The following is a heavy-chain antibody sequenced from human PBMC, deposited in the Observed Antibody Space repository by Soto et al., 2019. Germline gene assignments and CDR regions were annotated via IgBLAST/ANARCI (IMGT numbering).Heavy chain of an antibody. CDR3: ATTSGYESPFAPFDY. Sequence: ASVKVSCKVSGYTLTELSMHWVRQAPGKGLEWMGGFDPEDGETIYAQKFQGRVTMTEDTSTDTAYMELSSLRSEDTAVYYCATTSGYESPFAPFDYWGQGTLVTVSS. D-gene: IGHD3-22*01. J-gene: IGHJ4*02. CDR1: GYTLTELS. CDR2: FDPEDGET. V-gene: IGHV1-24*01.